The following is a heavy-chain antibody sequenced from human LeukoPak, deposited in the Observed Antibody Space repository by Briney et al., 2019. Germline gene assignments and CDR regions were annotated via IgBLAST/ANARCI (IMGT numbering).Heavy chain of an antibody. CDR2: IIPIFGTA. Sequence: SVKVSCKASGGTFSSYAISWVRQAPGQGLEWMGGIIPIFGTANYAQEFQGRVTITADESTSTAYMELSSLRSEDTAVYYCARDQGAVAGTGAFDIRGQGTMVTVSS. J-gene: IGHJ3*02. D-gene: IGHD6-19*01. CDR3: ARDQGAVAGTGAFDI. V-gene: IGHV1-69*13. CDR1: GGTFSSYA.